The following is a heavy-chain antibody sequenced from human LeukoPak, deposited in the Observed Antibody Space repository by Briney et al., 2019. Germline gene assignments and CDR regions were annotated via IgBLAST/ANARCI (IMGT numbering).Heavy chain of an antibody. CDR3: ARVSSGWSNDAFDI. Sequence: GASVKVSCTASGYTFTGYYMHWVRQAPGQGLEWMGWINPNSGGTNYAQKFQGRVTMTRDTSISTAYMELSRLRSDDTAVYYCARVSSGWSNDAFDIWGQGTMVTVSS. V-gene: IGHV1-2*02. D-gene: IGHD6-19*01. CDR2: INPNSGGT. J-gene: IGHJ3*02. CDR1: GYTFTGYY.